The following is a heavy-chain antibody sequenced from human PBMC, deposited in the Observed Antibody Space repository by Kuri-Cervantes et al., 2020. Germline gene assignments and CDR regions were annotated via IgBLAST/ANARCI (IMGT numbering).Heavy chain of an antibody. CDR3: ARGGGGYTMGALYHMDV. Sequence: ASVKISCKASGYSFTDNDIHWARQAPGQGLERMGRISSTSGGTTYPQKFQGRVTMTRDRSINTAYMELNRLTSDATAVYYCARGGGGYTMGALYHMDVWGRGTTVTVSS. CDR2: ISSTSGGT. CDR1: GYSFTDND. J-gene: IGHJ6*03. V-gene: IGHV1-2*02. D-gene: IGHD1-26*01.